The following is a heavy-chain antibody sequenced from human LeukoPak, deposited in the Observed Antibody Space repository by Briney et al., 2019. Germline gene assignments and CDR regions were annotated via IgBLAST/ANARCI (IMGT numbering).Heavy chain of an antibody. V-gene: IGHV3-33*01. D-gene: IGHD3-9*01. J-gene: IGHJ4*02. Sequence: GGSLRLSCAASGFTFRNHGMHWVRHAPGKGLEWVAVIWYDGSNQLYADSVKGRFTISRDNSKNTLHLQMNSLRAEDTAVYYCARDRQLQYFDYWGQGTLVTVSS. CDR1: GFTFRNHG. CDR3: ARDRQLQYFDY. CDR2: IWYDGSNQ.